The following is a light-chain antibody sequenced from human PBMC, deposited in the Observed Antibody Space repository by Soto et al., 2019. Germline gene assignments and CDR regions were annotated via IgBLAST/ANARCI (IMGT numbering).Light chain of an antibody. V-gene: IGKV3-15*01. CDR3: QQYNHWPGT. CDR1: QSVAKN. J-gene: IGKJ2*01. CDR2: AAS. Sequence: ETVMTHSPATLSVSPVERVTLSCRASQSVAKNVAWYQHKPGQPPRLLIYAASTRATGIPARFDGSGSGTEFTLTISSLQSEDFAVYFCQQYNHWPGTFGQGTKVEMK.